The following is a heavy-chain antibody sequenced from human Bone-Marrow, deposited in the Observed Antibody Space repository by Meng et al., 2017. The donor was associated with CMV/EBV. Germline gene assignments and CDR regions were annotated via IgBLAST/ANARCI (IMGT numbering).Heavy chain of an antibody. CDR1: GGTCSSYA. V-gene: IGHV1-69*05. CDR3: AQGLMVHED. CDR2: IIPIFGTA. D-gene: IGHD2-8*01. J-gene: IGHJ4*02. Sequence: KLSCKASGGTCSSYAISWVRQAPGQGLEWMGGIIPIFGTANYAQKFQGRVTITTDESTSTAYMELSSLRSEDTAVYYCAQGLMVHEDWGQGTLVTVSS.